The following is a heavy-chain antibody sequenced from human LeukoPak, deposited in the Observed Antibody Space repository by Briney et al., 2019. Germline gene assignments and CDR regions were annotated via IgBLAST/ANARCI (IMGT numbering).Heavy chain of an antibody. Sequence: GASVKVSCKASGYTFTSYAMHWVRQAPGQRLEWMGWINAGNGNTKYSQKFQGRVTITRDTFASTAYMELRSLRSEDTAVYYSATDERGTTVTKGYGMDVWGQGTTVTVSS. CDR1: GYTFTSYA. V-gene: IGHV1-3*01. D-gene: IGHD4-17*01. CDR3: ATDERGTTVTKGYGMDV. CDR2: INAGNGNT. J-gene: IGHJ6*02.